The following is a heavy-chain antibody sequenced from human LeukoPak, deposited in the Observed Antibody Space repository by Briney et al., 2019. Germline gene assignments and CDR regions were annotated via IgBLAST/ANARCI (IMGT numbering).Heavy chain of an antibody. Sequence: SVKVSCKASGGTFSSYAISWVRQAPGQGLEWMGGIIPIFGAANYAQKFQGRVTITADESTSTAYMELSSLRSEDTAVYYCARDLNDRLGDSSGYLYYYYGMDVWGQGTTVTVSS. CDR2: IIPIFGAA. J-gene: IGHJ6*02. V-gene: IGHV1-69*13. CDR3: ARDLNDRLGDSSGYLYYYYGMDV. CDR1: GGTFSSYA. D-gene: IGHD3-22*01.